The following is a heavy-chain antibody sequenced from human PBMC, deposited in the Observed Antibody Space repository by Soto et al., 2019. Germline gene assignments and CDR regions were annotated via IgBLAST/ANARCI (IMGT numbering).Heavy chain of an antibody. CDR2: IIPIFGTA. D-gene: IGHD6-13*01. Sequence: QVQLVQSGAEVKKPGSSVKVSCKASGGTFSSYAISWVRQAPGQGLEWMGGIIPIFGTANYAQKFQGRVTITADESTSTAYMELSSLRSEDTAMYYCAPIAAAGTGAYGMDVWAKGPRSPSP. V-gene: IGHV1-69*01. J-gene: IGHJ6*02. CDR1: GGTFSSYA. CDR3: APIAAAGTGAYGMDV.